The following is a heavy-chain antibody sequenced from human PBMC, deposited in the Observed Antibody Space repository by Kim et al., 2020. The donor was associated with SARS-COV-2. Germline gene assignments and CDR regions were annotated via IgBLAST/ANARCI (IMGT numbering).Heavy chain of an antibody. CDR3: ARGKRDTSTSWHYYMDV. J-gene: IGHJ6*03. Sequence: ASVKVSCKASGYTFTGYYIHWVRQAPGQGLEWMGWINPNSGGTNYAHKFQARVTMTRDTSISTAYMEMSRLRSDDTAVYYCARGKRDTSTSWHYYMDVWGKGTTVTVSS. CDR1: GYTFTGYY. D-gene: IGHD6-13*01. CDR2: INPNSGGT. V-gene: IGHV1-2*02.